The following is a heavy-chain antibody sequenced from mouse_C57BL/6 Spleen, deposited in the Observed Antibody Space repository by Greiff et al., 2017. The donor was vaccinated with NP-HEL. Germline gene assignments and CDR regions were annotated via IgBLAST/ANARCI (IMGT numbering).Heavy chain of an antibody. CDR3: ARHEGYNYAMDY. CDR1: GFTFSDYG. D-gene: IGHD3-1*01. J-gene: IGHJ4*01. V-gene: IGHV5-15*01. Sequence: DVKLVESGGGLVQPGGSLKLSCAASGFTFSDYGMVWVRQAPRKGPEWVAFISNLAYSIYYADTVTGRFTISRENAKNTLYLEMSSLRSEDTAMYYCARHEGYNYAMDYWGQGTSVTVSS. CDR2: ISNLAYSI.